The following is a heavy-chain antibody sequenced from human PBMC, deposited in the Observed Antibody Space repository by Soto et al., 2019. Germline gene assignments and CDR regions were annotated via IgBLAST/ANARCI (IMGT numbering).Heavy chain of an antibody. D-gene: IGHD3-16*01. CDR3: AFSYRPDYYYGMDV. CDR1: GYSFTSYW. V-gene: IGHV5-51*01. Sequence: GESLKISCKGSGYSFTSYWIGWVRQMPGKGLEWMGIIYPGDSDTRYSPSFQGQATISADKAIITAYLPWRILKVSDTAMYYCAFSYRPDYYYGMDVWGQGTTVTVSS. CDR2: IYPGDSDT. J-gene: IGHJ6*02.